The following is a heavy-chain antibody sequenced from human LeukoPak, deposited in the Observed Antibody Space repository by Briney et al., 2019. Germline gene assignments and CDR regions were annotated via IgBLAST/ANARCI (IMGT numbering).Heavy chain of an antibody. J-gene: IGHJ4*02. V-gene: IGHV3-33*01. CDR3: ARDYYYDSSGYWDYYFDY. D-gene: IGHD3-22*01. Sequence: TGGSLRLSCAASGFTFSRFGMHWVRQAPGKGLEWEAVIWYDGSNKYYADSVKGRFTISRDNSKNTLYLEMNSLRAEDTAVYYCARDYYYDSSGYWDYYFDYWGQGTLVSVSS. CDR1: GFTFSRFG. CDR2: IWYDGSNK.